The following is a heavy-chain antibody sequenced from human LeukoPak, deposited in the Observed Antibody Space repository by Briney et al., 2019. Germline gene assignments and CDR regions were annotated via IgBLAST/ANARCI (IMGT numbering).Heavy chain of an antibody. Sequence: ASVKVSCKTSGYTFTGYYIHWVRQAPGQGLEWMGWINPNSGGTNYAQKFQGRVTMTGDTSISTAYMQLSRLRYDDTAVYYCARGKDIVQLDYWGQGTLVTVSS. V-gene: IGHV1-2*02. J-gene: IGHJ4*02. CDR2: INPNSGGT. CDR1: GYTFTGYY. D-gene: IGHD5-12*01. CDR3: ARGKDIVQLDY.